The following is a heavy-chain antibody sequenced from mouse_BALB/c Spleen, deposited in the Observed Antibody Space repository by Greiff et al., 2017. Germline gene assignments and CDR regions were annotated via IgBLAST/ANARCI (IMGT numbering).Heavy chain of an antibody. CDR1: GFSLTSYG. J-gene: IGHJ4*01. CDR3: ARSFYRFYYYAMDY. D-gene: IGHD2-14*01. V-gene: IGHV2-2*02. CDR2: IWSGGST. Sequence: QVQLKESGPGLVQPSQSLSITCTVSGFSLTSYGVHWVRQSPGKGLEWLGVIWSGGSTDYNAAFISRLSISKDNSESQVFFKMNSLQANDTAIYYCARSFYRFYYYAMDYWGQGTSVTVSS.